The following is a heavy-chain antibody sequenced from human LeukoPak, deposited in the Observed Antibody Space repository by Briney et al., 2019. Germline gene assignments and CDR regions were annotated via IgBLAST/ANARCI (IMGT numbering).Heavy chain of an antibody. CDR3: ATVLYGSGSSYFDY. Sequence: ASVKVSCKVSGYTLTELSMHWVRQAPGKGLEWMGGFDLEDGETIYAQKFQGRVTMTEDTSTDTAYMELSSLRSEDTAVYYCATVLYGSGSSYFDYWGQGTLVTVSS. J-gene: IGHJ4*02. D-gene: IGHD3-10*01. CDR1: GYTLTELS. CDR2: FDLEDGET. V-gene: IGHV1-24*01.